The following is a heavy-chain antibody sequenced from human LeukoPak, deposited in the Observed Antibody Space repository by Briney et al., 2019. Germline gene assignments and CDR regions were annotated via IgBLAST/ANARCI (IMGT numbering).Heavy chain of an antibody. Sequence: ASVKVSCKASGYTFTGYYMHWVRQAPGQGLEWMGWINPNSGGTNYAQKFQGRVTMTRDTSISTAYMELSRLRSDDTAVYYCARDSRSNYGYYYYYMDVWGKGTTVTVSS. CDR1: GYTFTGYY. CDR3: ARDSRSNYGYYYYYMDV. V-gene: IGHV1-2*02. CDR2: INPNSGGT. J-gene: IGHJ6*03. D-gene: IGHD4-11*01.